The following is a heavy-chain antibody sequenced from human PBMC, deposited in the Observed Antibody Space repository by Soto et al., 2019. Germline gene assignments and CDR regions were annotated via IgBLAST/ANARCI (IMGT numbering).Heavy chain of an antibody. V-gene: IGHV1-3*01. D-gene: IGHD6-13*01. CDR2: INAGNGNT. CDR1: GYTFTSYA. J-gene: IGHJ5*02. Sequence: ASVKVSCKASGYTFTSYAAHWVRQAPGQRLEWMGWINAGNGNTKYSQKFQGRVTITRDTSASTAYMELSSLRSEDTAVYYCARDQTAAASNWFDPWGQGTLVTVSS. CDR3: ARDQTAAASNWFDP.